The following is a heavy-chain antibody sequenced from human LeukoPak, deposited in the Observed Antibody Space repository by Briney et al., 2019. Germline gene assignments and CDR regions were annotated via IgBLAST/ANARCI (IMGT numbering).Heavy chain of an antibody. CDR1: GFTFSSFR. Sequence: GGSLRPSGAPSGFTFSSFRMNWVRQAPGKGLEWVSYISSSSSTIYYADSVKGRFTISRDNSKNTLYLQMNSLRAEDTAVYYCCVVVAAYYFDYWGQGTLVTVSS. CDR3: CVVVAAYYFDY. CDR2: ISSSSSTI. J-gene: IGHJ4*02. D-gene: IGHD2-15*01. V-gene: IGHV3-48*01.